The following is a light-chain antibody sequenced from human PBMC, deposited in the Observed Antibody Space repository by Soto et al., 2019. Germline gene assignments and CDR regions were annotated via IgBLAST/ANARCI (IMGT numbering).Light chain of an antibody. V-gene: IGKV1-5*03. CDR2: EAS. CDR1: QSISSW. Sequence: DIQMTQSPSTLSASAGDRVTITCRASQSISSWLAWYQQKPGKAPKLLIHEASSLESGVPSRFSGSGSETEFTLTISILQPDDFATYFCQQYNSYPLTFGGGTKVELK. J-gene: IGKJ4*01. CDR3: QQYNSYPLT.